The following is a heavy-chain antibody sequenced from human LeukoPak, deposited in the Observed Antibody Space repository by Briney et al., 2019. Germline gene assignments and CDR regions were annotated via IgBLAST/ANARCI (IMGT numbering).Heavy chain of an antibody. V-gene: IGHV3-23*01. CDR3: AKGPGYSYGYFDY. Sequence: GGSLRLSCAASGFTFSSYGMNWVRQAPGKGLEWVSAISGSGGSTYYADSVKGRFTISRDNSKNTLYLQMNSLRAEDTAVYYCAKGPGYSYGYFDYWGQGTLVTVSS. D-gene: IGHD5-18*01. J-gene: IGHJ4*02. CDR2: ISGSGGST. CDR1: GFTFSSYG.